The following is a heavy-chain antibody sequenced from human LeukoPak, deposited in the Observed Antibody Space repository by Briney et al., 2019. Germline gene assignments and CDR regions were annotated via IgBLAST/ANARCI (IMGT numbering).Heavy chain of an antibody. D-gene: IGHD4-23*01. V-gene: IGHV4-61*01. J-gene: IGHJ4*02. CDR1: GDSVRSDTYY. CDR3: ARAVYGGKIFDY. CDR2: VYYSGRT. Sequence: SETLSLTCTVSGDSVRSDTYYWSWIRQPPGKGLEWIGFVYYSGRTNYNASLKSRVTMSVDTSKNQFSLMLRSVTAADTAVYYCARAVYGGKIFDYWGQGTLVTVSS.